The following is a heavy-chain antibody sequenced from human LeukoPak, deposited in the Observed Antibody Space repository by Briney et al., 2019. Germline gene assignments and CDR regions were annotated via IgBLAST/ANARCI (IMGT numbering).Heavy chain of an antibody. Sequence: TGGSLRLSCAASGFTFDDYAMHWVRQAPGKGLEWVSLISWDGGSTYYADSVKGRFTISRDNSKNSLYLQMNSLRAEDTAVYYCAKDKKSREDSYYFDYWGQGTLVTVSS. CDR1: GFTFDDYA. CDR2: ISWDGGST. J-gene: IGHJ4*02. D-gene: IGHD1-26*01. V-gene: IGHV3-43D*03. CDR3: AKDKKSREDSYYFDY.